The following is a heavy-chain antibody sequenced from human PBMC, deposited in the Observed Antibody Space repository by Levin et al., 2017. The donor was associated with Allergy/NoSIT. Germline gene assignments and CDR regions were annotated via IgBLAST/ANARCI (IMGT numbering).Heavy chain of an antibody. V-gene: IGHV3-30*18. CDR2: ISYDGSNK. J-gene: IGHJ4*02. CDR1: GFTFSSYG. D-gene: IGHD3-9*01. CDR3: AKPLERYDIVTGYPTGDY. Sequence: GGSLRLSCAASGFTFSSYGMHWVRQAPGKGLEWVAVISYDGSNKYYADSVKGRFTISRDNSKNTLYLQMNSLRAEDTAVYYCAKPLERYDIVTGYPTGDYWGQGTLVTVSS.